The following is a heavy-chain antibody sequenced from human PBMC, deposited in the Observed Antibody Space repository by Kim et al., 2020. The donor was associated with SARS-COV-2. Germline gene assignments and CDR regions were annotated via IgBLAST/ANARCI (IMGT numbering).Heavy chain of an antibody. CDR2: IYYNGST. V-gene: IGHV4-59*12. CDR1: RYSITSDY. Sequence: SETLYLTCTVSRYSITSDYLSWFRLPPGKGLEWIGHIYYNGSTNYNPSLKSRVTISVDTSKIRFFLDLTSVPAADTDVYYCSRTVIVAALYYWGTDVCG. D-gene: IGHD3-22*01. J-gene: IGHJ6*02. CDR3: SRTVIVAALYYWGTDV.